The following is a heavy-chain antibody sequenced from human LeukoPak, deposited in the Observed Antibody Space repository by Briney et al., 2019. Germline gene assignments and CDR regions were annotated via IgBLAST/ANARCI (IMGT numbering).Heavy chain of an antibody. CDR1: GFTFSSYG. Sequence: GGSLRLSCGASGFTFSSYGMHWVRQAPGKGLEWVAVISYDGSNKYYADSVKGRFTISRDNSKNTLYLQMNSLRAEDTAVYYCAKRPAQEISLFDYWGQGTLVTVSS. J-gene: IGHJ4*02. CDR3: AKRPAQEISLFDY. V-gene: IGHV3-30*18. CDR2: ISYDGSNK. D-gene: IGHD2-2*01.